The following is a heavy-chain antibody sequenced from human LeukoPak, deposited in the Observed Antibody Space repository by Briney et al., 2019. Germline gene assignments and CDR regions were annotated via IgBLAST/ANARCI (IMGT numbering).Heavy chain of an antibody. CDR2: INPNSGGT. D-gene: IGHD3-10*01. CDR1: GYTFTGYY. V-gene: IGHV1-2*06. J-gene: IGHJ4*02. Sequence: ASVKVSCKASGYTFTGYYMHWVRQAPGQGLEWMGRINPNSGGTNYAQKFQGRVTMTRDTSISTAYMELSRLRSDDTAVYYCASGYYYGSGSYYIDYWGQGTLVTVSS. CDR3: ASGYYYGSGSYYIDY.